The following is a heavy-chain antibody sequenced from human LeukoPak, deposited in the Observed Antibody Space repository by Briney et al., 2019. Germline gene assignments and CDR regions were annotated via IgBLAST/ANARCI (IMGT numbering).Heavy chain of an antibody. CDR3: ANGDSYGYFDY. J-gene: IGHJ4*02. CDR1: GGTFSSYA. CDR2: IIPIFGTA. V-gene: IGHV1-69*05. D-gene: IGHD5-18*01. Sequence: GASVEVSCKASGGTFSSYAISWVRQAPGQGLEWMGGIIPIFGTANYAQKFQGRVTITTDESTSTAYMELSSLRSEDTAVYYCANGDSYGYFDYWGQGTLVTVSS.